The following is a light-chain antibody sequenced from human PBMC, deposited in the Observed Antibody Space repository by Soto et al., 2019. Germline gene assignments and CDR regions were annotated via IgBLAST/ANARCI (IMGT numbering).Light chain of an antibody. CDR2: RAS. CDR3: QQYGSSPRT. V-gene: IGKV3-20*01. J-gene: IGKJ1*01. CDR1: QSVTSRY. Sequence: VLTQSPDTVSFSVGARAIHSSRASQSVTSRYLAWYQPKDGQAPRTPMSRASTRAAGIPDRFSGSGSGTDSTLAISRREPEDREVYYFQQYGSSPRTCGQGTKVDIK.